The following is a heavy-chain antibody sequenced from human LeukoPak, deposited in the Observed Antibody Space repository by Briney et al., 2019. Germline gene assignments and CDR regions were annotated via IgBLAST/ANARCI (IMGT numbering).Heavy chain of an antibody. Sequence: KSSETLSLTCTVSGGSISSYYWSWIRQPPGKGLEWIGYIYYSGSTNCNPSLKSRVTISVDTSKNQFSLKLSSVTAADTAVYYCARHRVAAADAFDIWGQGTMVTVSS. V-gene: IGHV4-59*08. CDR3: ARHRVAAADAFDI. CDR2: IYYSGST. D-gene: IGHD6-13*01. CDR1: GGSISSYY. J-gene: IGHJ3*02.